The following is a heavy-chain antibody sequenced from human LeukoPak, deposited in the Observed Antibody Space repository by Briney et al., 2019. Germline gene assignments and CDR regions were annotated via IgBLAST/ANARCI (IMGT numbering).Heavy chain of an antibody. CDR3: ARLRTIQLGIGPPSSYFDY. CDR2: IYYSGST. V-gene: IGHV4-39*01. D-gene: IGHD7-27*01. CDR1: GGSIGSSSYY. Sequence: SETLSLTWTVSGGSIGSSSYYWGWIRQPPGKGLEWIGSIYYSGSTHYNPSLKSRVTISVDTSKNQFSLKLSSVTAADTAVYYCARLRTIQLGIGPPSSYFDYWGQGTLVTVSS. J-gene: IGHJ4*02.